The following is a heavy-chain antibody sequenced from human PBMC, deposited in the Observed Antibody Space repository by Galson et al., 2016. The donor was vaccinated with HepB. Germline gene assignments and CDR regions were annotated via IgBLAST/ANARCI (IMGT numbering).Heavy chain of an antibody. Sequence: TLSLTCGVSGGSISSGGYSWSWIRQPPGKGLEWIGYIYDSGSTYYNPSLKSRVILSLDTPKNQFSLKLSSVTAADTAVYYCARTRGTGLFDSWGQGTLVTVSS. CDR2: IYDSGST. D-gene: IGHD1-1*01. CDR3: ARTRGTGLFDS. V-gene: IGHV4-30-2*05. J-gene: IGHJ4*02. CDR1: GGSISSGGYS.